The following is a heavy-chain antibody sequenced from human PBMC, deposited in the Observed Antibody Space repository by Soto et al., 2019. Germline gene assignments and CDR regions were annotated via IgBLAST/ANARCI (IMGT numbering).Heavy chain of an antibody. D-gene: IGHD2-2*01. CDR1: SYTFTSYG. CDR3: ARENYCSSTSCEYYYYGMDV. Sequence: ASVTGSCTASSYTFTSYGISWVRQAPGQGLEWMGWISAYNGNTNYAQKLQGRVTMTTDTSTSTAYMELRSLRSDDTAVYYCARENYCSSTSCEYYYYGMDVWGQGTTVTVAS. V-gene: IGHV1-18*01. CDR2: ISAYNGNT. J-gene: IGHJ6*02.